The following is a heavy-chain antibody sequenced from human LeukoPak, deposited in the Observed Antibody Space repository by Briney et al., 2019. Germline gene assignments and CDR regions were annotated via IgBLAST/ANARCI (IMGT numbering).Heavy chain of an antibody. CDR3: ARNQLYCGGPTCYRTGDDS. CDR1: GFTFSSYA. Sequence: GGSLRLSCAASGFTFSSYAMSWVRQAPGKGLEWVSAISGSGGSTYYADSVKGRFTISRDNSKNTLYLQMNSLRAEDTAVYYCARNQLYCGGPTCYRTGDDSWGQGTLVTVSS. D-gene: IGHD2-2*02. CDR2: ISGSGGST. J-gene: IGHJ4*02. V-gene: IGHV3-23*01.